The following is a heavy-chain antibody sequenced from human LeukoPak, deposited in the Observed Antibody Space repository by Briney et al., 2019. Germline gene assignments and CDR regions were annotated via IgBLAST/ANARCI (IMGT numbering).Heavy chain of an antibody. CDR3: ARADWDTAMIDY. CDR1: GFTFIGYA. CDR2: IGGGT. D-gene: IGHD5-18*01. V-gene: IGHV3-23*01. Sequence: GESLRLSCAASGFTFIGYAMSWVRQAPGKGLEWVAAIGGGTHYADSVKGRFTISRDNAKNSLYLQMNSLRAEDTAVYYCARADWDTAMIDYWGQGTLVTVSS. J-gene: IGHJ4*02.